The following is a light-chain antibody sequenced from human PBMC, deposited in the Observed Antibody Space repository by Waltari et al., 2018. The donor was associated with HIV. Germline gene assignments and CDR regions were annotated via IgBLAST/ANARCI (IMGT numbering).Light chain of an antibody. V-gene: IGKV1-16*01. Sequence: DIQITQSPSSLSASVGDRVIITCRASQGISNYLAWFQQKPGKATKSLIYAASTLPSVPPLRFGGSGSATDFPLTISRLHPEDFASYYCQQYDSYPLTFGQGTQVEIK. CDR1: QGISNY. J-gene: IGKJ1*01. CDR2: AAS. CDR3: QQYDSYPLT.